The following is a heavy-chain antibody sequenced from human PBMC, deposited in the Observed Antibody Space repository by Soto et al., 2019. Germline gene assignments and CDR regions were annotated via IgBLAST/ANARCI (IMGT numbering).Heavy chain of an antibody. CDR2: IIPIFGTA. Sequence: ASVKVSCKASGGTFSSYSISWVLQAPGQGLEWMGGIIPIFGTANYAQKFQGRVTITADESTSTAYMELSSLRSEDTAVYYCARRGYSSSSFWFDPWGQGTLVTVSS. J-gene: IGHJ5*02. V-gene: IGHV1-69*13. CDR1: GGTFSSYS. D-gene: IGHD6-6*01. CDR3: ARRGYSSSSFWFDP.